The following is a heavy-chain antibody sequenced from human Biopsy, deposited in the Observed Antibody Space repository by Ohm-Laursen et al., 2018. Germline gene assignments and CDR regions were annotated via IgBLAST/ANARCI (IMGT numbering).Heavy chain of an antibody. CDR3: AKNLAVSSYTLDI. V-gene: IGHV4-34*01. Sequence: GTLSLTCAVYGGSLSGYYWNWIRQSPGKGLEWIGEINHRGFTSNNPSLKSRVTISVDTSKNQFSLKLGSVTAADTAVYYCAKNLAVSSYTLDIWGQGTMVTVSS. CDR1: GGSLSGYY. CDR2: INHRGFT. D-gene: IGHD2-2*02. J-gene: IGHJ3*02.